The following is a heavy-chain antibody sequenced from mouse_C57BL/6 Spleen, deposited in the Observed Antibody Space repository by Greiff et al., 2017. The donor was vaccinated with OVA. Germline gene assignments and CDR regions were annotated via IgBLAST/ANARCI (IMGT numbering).Heavy chain of an antibody. CDR1: GFTFSNYW. D-gene: IGHD4-1*01. V-gene: IGHV6-3*01. CDR2: IRLKSDNYAT. J-gene: IGHJ2*01. Sequence: EVKLMESGGGLVQPGGSMKLSCVASGFTFSNYWMNWVRQSPEKGLEWVAQIRLKSDNYATHYAESVKGRFTISRDDSKSSVYLQMNNLRAEDTGIYYCTGQELARGYWGQGTTLTVSS. CDR3: TGQELARGY.